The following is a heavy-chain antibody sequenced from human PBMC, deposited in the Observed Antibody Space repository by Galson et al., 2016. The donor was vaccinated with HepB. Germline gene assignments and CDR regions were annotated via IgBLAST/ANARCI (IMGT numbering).Heavy chain of an antibody. V-gene: IGHV3-30*09. CDR1: GFSFSIYA. J-gene: IGHJ4*02. CDR3: ARPTRGGGSSFLIAVRGRGRFAISKDNSKNMFYLKMNSLRAEDTAMYCCARPTRGGGYSFLIED. D-gene: IGHD5-18*01. CDR2: MSDDGSNE. Sequence: SLRLSCAASGFSFSIYAMHWVRQAPGKGLEWVAVMSDDGSNENYADSVRGRFAMSRDNSKNMFYLQMNSVRAEATAMYFCARPTRGGGSSFLIAVRGRGRFAISKDNSKNMFYLKMNSLRAEDTAMYCCARPTRGGGYSFLIEDGGQGNPGHRLL.